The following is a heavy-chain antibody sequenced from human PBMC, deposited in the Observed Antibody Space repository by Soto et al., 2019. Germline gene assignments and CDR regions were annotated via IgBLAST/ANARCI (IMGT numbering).Heavy chain of an antibody. Sequence: GGSLRLSCAASGFTFSSYWMHWVRQAPGKGLVWVSRINSDGSSTTYADSVKGRFTISRDNAKNTVYLQMNSLRAEDTAVYYCASKHSSRAFDYWGQGTLVTVSS. J-gene: IGHJ4*02. CDR3: ASKHSSRAFDY. D-gene: IGHD6-13*01. V-gene: IGHV3-74*01. CDR2: INSDGSST. CDR1: GFTFSSYW.